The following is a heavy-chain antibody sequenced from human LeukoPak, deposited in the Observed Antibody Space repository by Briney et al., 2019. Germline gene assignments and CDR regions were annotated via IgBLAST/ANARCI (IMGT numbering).Heavy chain of an antibody. D-gene: IGHD6-13*01. CDR1: GGSISSGSYY. Sequence: PSETLSLTCTVSGGSISSGSYYWSWVRQPAGRGLEWIGRIYTSGSTDYNPSRESRATISVDTSKNQFSLELSSVTAADTAVYSCARVLGSSWYYFDYWGQGTLVTVSS. CDR2: IYTSGST. V-gene: IGHV4-61*02. J-gene: IGHJ4*02. CDR3: ARVLGSSWYYFDY.